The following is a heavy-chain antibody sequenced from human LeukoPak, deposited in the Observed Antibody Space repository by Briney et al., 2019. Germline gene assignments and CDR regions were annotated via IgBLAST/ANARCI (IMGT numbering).Heavy chain of an antibody. CDR3: ARDVSSTPNWESDY. Sequence: GASVKVSCKTSGYTFADYFIHWVRQAPGQGLEWMGRINANSGGTEYEQKFQGRVTMTRDTSISTAYVEVNWLISDDTAIYYCARDVSSTPNWESDYWGQGTLVTVSS. CDR2: INANSGGT. CDR1: GYTFADYF. J-gene: IGHJ4*02. V-gene: IGHV1-2*06. D-gene: IGHD1-26*01.